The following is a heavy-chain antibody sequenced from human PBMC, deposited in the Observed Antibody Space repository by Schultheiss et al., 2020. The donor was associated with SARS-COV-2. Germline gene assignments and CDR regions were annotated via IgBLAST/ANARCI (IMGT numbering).Heavy chain of an antibody. CDR2: ISYDGSNK. CDR3: AKRAGDTYYYYGMDV. Sequence: GGSLRLSCAASGFTVSSNYMSWVRQAPGKGLEWVAVISYDGSNKYYADSVKGRFTISRDNSKNTLYVQMNSLRAEDTAVYYCAKRAGDTYYYYGMDVWGQGTTVTVSS. V-gene: IGHV3-30*18. CDR1: GFTVSSNY. J-gene: IGHJ6*02. D-gene: IGHD6-19*01.